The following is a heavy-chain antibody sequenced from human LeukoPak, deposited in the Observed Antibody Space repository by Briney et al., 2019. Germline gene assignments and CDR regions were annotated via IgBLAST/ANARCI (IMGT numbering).Heavy chain of an antibody. V-gene: IGHV3-21*01. D-gene: IGHD3-10*02. Sequence: GGSLRLSCVASGFTFSSYWMHWVRQAPGEGLVWVSSISSGSSYIYYADSVKGRFTISRDNAKNSLYLQMNSLRAEDTAVYCCAELGITMIGGVWGKGTTVTISS. CDR2: ISSGSSYI. CDR1: GFTFSSYW. CDR3: AELGITMIGGV. J-gene: IGHJ6*04.